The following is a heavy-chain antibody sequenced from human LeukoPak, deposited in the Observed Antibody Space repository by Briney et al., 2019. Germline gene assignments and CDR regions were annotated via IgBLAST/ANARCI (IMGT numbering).Heavy chain of an antibody. D-gene: IGHD6-19*01. CDR1: GFTFSIYA. J-gene: IGHJ4*02. CDR3: AKDRHSSGWYGSGGY. Sequence: QAGGSLRLSCAASGFTFSIYAMSWVRQAPGKGLEWVSAISGSGGSTYYADSMKGRFTISRDNSKNTLYLQMNSLRAEDTAVYYCAKDRHSSGWYGSGGYWGQGTLVTVSS. CDR2: ISGSGGST. V-gene: IGHV3-23*01.